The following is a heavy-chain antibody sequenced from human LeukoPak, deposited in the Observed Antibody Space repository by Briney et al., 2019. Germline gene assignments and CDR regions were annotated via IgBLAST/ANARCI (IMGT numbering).Heavy chain of an antibody. Sequence: GGSLRLSCAASQFTFGYYTMNWVRQAPGMGLEWVSSISSSGRFTHYGDAVKGRFTISRDNAKNSLYLQMNSLRADDTAVYYCARNSSSWYYFDYWGQGTLVTVSS. D-gene: IGHD6-13*01. CDR2: ISSSGRFT. V-gene: IGHV3-21*01. CDR3: ARNSSSWYYFDY. CDR1: QFTFGYYT. J-gene: IGHJ4*02.